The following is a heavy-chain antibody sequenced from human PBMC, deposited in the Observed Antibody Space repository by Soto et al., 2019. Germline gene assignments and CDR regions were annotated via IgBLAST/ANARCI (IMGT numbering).Heavy chain of an antibody. CDR3: ARDWSYYYGSGTPGY. CDR1: GFTFSANA. V-gene: IGHV3-33*08. J-gene: IGHJ4*02. D-gene: IGHD3-10*01. Sequence: GGSLRLSCAASGFTFSANAMSWARQVPGKGLEWVAVIWYDGSNKYYADSVKGRFTISRDNSKNTLYLQMNSLRAEDTAVYYCARDWSYYYGSGTPGYWGQGTLVTVSS. CDR2: IWYDGSNK.